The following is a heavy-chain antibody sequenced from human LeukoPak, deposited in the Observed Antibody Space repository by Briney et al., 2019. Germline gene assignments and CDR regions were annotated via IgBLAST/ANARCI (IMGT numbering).Heavy chain of an antibody. CDR3: ARGRGYSGYFGYYYMDV. Sequence: SQTLSLTCTVSSGSISSSNYYWSWIRQPAGKGLEWIGRISTIGITNYNPSLNSRVTISIDTSKNQFSLKLSSVTAADTAVYYCARGRGYSGYFGYYYMDVWGKGTTVTISS. CDR2: ISTIGIT. J-gene: IGHJ6*03. D-gene: IGHD5-12*01. V-gene: IGHV4-61*02. CDR1: SGSISSSNYY.